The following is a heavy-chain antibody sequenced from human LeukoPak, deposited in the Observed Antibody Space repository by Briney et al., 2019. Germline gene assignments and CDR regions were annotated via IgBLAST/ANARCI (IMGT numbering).Heavy chain of an antibody. CDR2: FNLENGET. J-gene: IGHJ4*02. CDR1: GYTLTELS. V-gene: IGHV1-24*01. CDR3: ATSRGYCSSTSCSGVFDY. Sequence: ASVKVSCKVSGYTLTELSMHGVDRPPGKGLRGLGGFNLENGETIYAQKFQGRVTMTEDTSTDTAYMELSSLRSEDTAVYYCATSRGYCSSTSCSGVFDYWGQGTLVTVSS. D-gene: IGHD2-2*01.